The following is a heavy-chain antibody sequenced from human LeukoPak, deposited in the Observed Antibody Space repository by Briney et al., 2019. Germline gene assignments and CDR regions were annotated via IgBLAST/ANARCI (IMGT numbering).Heavy chain of an antibody. D-gene: IGHD3-16*01. V-gene: IGHV3-64D*06. CDR3: VKDFGRVRGTPDS. J-gene: IGHJ4*02. CDR2: ISGSGNGGSI. CDR1: GFVFSIYT. Sequence: GSLRLSCSASGFVFSIYTMYWVRQAPGKGPEYVSAISGSGNGGSIYYADSVKGRFTISRDDSKGILYLQMNGLRSEDTAVYYCVKDFGRVRGTPDSWGQGTLVTVSS.